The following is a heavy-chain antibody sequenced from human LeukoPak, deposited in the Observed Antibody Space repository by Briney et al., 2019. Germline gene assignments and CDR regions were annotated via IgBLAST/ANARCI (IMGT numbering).Heavy chain of an antibody. CDR2: ISSSGTSI. CDR3: ARGTQPWFDP. J-gene: IGHJ5*02. D-gene: IGHD1-1*01. Sequence: GGSLRLSCAASGFTSSDYYMSWIRQAPGKGLEWVSYISSSGTSIYYADSVKGRFSISRDNAKNSLYLQMNSLRVEDTAVYYCARGTQPWFDPWGQGTLVTVSS. V-gene: IGHV3-11*01. CDR1: GFTSSDYY.